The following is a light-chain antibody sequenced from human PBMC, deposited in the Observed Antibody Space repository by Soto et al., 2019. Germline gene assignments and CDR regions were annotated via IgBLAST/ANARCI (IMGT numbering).Light chain of an antibody. CDR3: QQRYAWPPIT. V-gene: IGKV3-11*01. Sequence: EVVLTQSPATLSFSPGERATLSCRASQSVGPYLAWYQQKPGQAPRLLIYDASNRATGIPARFGGSGSGTDFTLTISSLEPEDFAVYYCQQRYAWPPITFGPGTTVDVK. CDR2: DAS. CDR1: QSVGPY. J-gene: IGKJ3*01.